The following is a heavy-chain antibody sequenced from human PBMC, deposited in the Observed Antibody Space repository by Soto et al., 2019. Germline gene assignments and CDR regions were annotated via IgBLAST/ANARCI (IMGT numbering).Heavy chain of an antibody. CDR1: GYTFTSYY. CDR2: INPSGGST. V-gene: IGHV1-46*01. J-gene: IGHJ5*02. CDR3: ARDFADIVVVVAAPSGWFDP. D-gene: IGHD2-15*01. Sequence: ASVKVSCKASGYTFTSYYMHWVRQAPGQGLEWMGIINPSGGSTSYAQKFQGRVTMTRDTSTSTVYMELSSLRSEDTAVYYCARDFADIVVVVAAPSGWFDPWGQGTLVTVSS.